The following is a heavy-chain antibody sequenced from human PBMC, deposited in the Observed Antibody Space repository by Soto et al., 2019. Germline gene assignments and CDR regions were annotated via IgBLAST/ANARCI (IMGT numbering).Heavy chain of an antibody. CDR2: ISGSGGST. V-gene: IGHV3-23*04. Sequence: EVQLVESGGGLVQPGGSLRLSCAASGFTFSSYAMSWVRQAPGEGLEWVSAISGSGGSTYYADSVKGRFTISRDNSKNTLYLQMNSLRAEDTAVYYCAKSSVPGSSWSANFDYWGQGTLVTVSS. CDR3: AKSSVPGSSWSANFDY. J-gene: IGHJ4*02. CDR1: GFTFSSYA. D-gene: IGHD6-13*01.